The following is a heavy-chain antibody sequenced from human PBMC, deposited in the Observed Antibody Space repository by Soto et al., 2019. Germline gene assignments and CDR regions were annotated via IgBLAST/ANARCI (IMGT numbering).Heavy chain of an antibody. D-gene: IGHD3-10*01. J-gene: IGHJ1*01. CDR2: IDPAKGNT. CDR3: VREKQRVPGH. CDR1: GYTFASYA. V-gene: IGHV1-3*01. Sequence: ASVKVSCKASGYTFASYALHWVRQAPGQGLEWMGWIDPAKGNTEYSQKFQDRLTITSDRSANTADMELSALRSDDTAVYYCVREKQRVPGHWGQGTLATVYS.